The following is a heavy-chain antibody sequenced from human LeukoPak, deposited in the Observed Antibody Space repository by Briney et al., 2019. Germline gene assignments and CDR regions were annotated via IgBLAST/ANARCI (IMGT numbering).Heavy chain of an antibody. J-gene: IGHJ4*02. V-gene: IGHV3-33*01. CDR3: ARDIVATGGRYFDH. D-gene: IGHD6-13*01. Sequence: GGSLRLSCAASGFIFRSYGMHWVRQTPGEGLEWVAAIWYDGSNKYYAGSVKGRFTIPRDNSENTLSLQMNSLRGEDTAVYYCARDIVATGGRYFDHWGQGTLVTVSS. CDR2: IWYDGSNK. CDR1: GFIFRSYG.